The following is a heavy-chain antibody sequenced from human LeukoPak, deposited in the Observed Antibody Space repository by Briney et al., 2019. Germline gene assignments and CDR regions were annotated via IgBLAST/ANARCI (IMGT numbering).Heavy chain of an antibody. Sequence: GGSLRLSCAASGFTFSSYSMNWVRQAPGKGLEWVSSISSSSSYIYYADSVKGRFTISRDNAKNSLYLQMNSLRAEDAAVYYCARIVVVPAAMGFDYWGQGTLVTVSS. V-gene: IGHV3-21*01. CDR3: ARIVVVPAAMGFDY. J-gene: IGHJ4*02. D-gene: IGHD2-2*01. CDR1: GFTFSSYS. CDR2: ISSSSSYI.